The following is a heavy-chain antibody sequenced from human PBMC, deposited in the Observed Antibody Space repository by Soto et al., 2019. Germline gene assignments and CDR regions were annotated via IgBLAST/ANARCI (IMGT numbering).Heavy chain of an antibody. V-gene: IGHV1-3*01. CDR1: GYTFTSYA. CDR3: ARVVGIAVDDY. CDR2: INAGNGNT. J-gene: IGHJ4*02. Sequence: QVQLVQSGAEVKKPGASVKVSCKASGYTFTSYAMHWVRQAPGQRLEWMGWINAGNGNTKYSQKFQGRVTITRDTSANTAYMELSSLRSEDTAVYYCARVVGIAVDDYWGQGTLVTVSS. D-gene: IGHD6-19*01.